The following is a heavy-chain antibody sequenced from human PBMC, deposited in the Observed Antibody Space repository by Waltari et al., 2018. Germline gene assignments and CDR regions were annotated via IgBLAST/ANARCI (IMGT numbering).Heavy chain of an antibody. CDR2: INWSGART. J-gene: IGHJ4*02. Sequence: EVQLVESGGGMVRPGGSLRLSCAASGFTFNDYGMSWVRQVPGKLLLFFSGINWSGARTSYADSVMGRFTVSRDNAMNSLYLEMSSLRAEDTALYYCVREVFGSGWRESYFFDYWGQGTLVTVSS. V-gene: IGHV3-20*04. D-gene: IGHD6-19*01. CDR1: GFTFNDYG. CDR3: VREVFGSGWRESYFFDY.